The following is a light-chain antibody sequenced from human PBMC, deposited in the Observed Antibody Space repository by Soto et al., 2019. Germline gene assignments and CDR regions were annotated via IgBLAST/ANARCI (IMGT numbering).Light chain of an antibody. CDR2: WAS. V-gene: IGKV4-1*01. CDR1: QSVFYTSNNKYY. CDR3: QQYYSTPLT. J-gene: IGKJ1*01. Sequence: DIVMTQSPDSLAVSLGERATINCKSSQSVFYTSNNKYYLAWYQQRPGQPPNLLIYWASTRESGVPDRFSGSGSGTDFTLTISSLQAEDVAVYYCQQYYSTPLTFGQGNKVEIK.